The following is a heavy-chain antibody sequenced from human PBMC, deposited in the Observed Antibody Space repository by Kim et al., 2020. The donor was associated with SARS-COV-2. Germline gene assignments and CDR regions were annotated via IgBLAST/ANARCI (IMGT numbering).Heavy chain of an antibody. CDR2: IYYSGST. CDR1: GGSISSSSYY. CDR3: ARRQANITMVRGVIFVWFDP. Sequence: SETLSLTCTVSGGSISSSSYYWGWIRQPPGKGLEWIGSIYYSGSTYYNPSLKSRVTISVDTSKNQFSLMLSSVTAADTAVYYCARRQANITMVRGVIFVWFDPWGQGTLVTVSS. J-gene: IGHJ5*02. V-gene: IGHV4-39*01. D-gene: IGHD3-10*01.